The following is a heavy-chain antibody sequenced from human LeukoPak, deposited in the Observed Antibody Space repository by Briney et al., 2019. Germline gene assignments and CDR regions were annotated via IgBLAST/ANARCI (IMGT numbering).Heavy chain of an antibody. J-gene: IGHJ4*02. CDR1: GGSISTSNYY. CDR3: ARAGTNLGDYDY. D-gene: IGHD4-17*01. V-gene: IGHV4-39*07. CDR2: IFYSGST. Sequence: PSETLSLTCTVSGGSISTSNYYWGWIRQPPGKGLEWIGNIFYSGSTYYNPSLKSRVTTSADTSKNEFSLKLSSVTAADTAVYYCARAGTNLGDYDYWGQGTLVTVSS.